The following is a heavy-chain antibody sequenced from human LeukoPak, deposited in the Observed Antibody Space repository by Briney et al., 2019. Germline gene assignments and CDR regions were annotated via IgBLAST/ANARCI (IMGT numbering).Heavy chain of an antibody. Sequence: HPGGSLRLSCAASGFTSSSFDMHWVRQPTGQGLGWVSTIGTASDTYYPGSVEGRFTLSRDNAKNSLYLQMNSLTAGDTAVYYCARGPPRGKYYYMDVWGKGTTVTVSS. CDR3: ARGPPRGKYYYMDV. CDR2: IGTASDT. CDR1: GFTSSSFD. V-gene: IGHV3-13*01. D-gene: IGHD1-1*01. J-gene: IGHJ6*03.